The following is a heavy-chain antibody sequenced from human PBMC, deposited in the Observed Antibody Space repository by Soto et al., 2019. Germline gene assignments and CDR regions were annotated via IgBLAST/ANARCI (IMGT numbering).Heavy chain of an antibody. V-gene: IGHV1-2*02. CDR1: GNTLTSFY. Sequence: ASVKVSCKTSGNTLTSFYIHWVRQAPGQGLEWVGRLSPTTGGTNYAQHFQGRVTVTWDMSTFTAYMELSSLICEDTAVYYCARPPGYVTDWYYFDTWGQGTQVTVSS. CDR2: LSPTTGGT. D-gene: IGHD2-21*02. CDR3: ARPPGYVTDWYYFDT. J-gene: IGHJ4*02.